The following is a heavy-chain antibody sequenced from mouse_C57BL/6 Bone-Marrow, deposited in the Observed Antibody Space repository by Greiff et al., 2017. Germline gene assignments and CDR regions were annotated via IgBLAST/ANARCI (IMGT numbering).Heavy chain of an antibody. V-gene: IGHV1-22*01. Sequence: EVQLVESGPELVKPGASVKMSCKASGYTFTDYNMHWVKQSHGKSLEWIGYINPNNGGTSYNQKFKGKATLTVNKSSSTAYMELRSLTSEDSAVYYCARLFYDYDDWFAYWGQGTLVTVSA. CDR3: ARLFYDYDDWFAY. CDR2: INPNNGGT. J-gene: IGHJ3*01. D-gene: IGHD2-4*01. CDR1: GYTFTDYN.